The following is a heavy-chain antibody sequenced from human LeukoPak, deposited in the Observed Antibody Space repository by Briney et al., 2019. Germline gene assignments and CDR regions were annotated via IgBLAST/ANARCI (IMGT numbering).Heavy chain of an antibody. CDR2: ISYDGSNK. V-gene: IGHV3-30*04. Sequence: GGSLRLSCAASGFTFSSYAMHWVRQAPGRGLEWVAVISYDGSNKYYADSVKGRFTISRDNSKNTLYLQMNSLRAEDTAVYYCARAETMFWSGSNYMDVWGKGTTVTVSS. CDR1: GFTFSSYA. J-gene: IGHJ6*03. D-gene: IGHD3-3*01. CDR3: ARAETMFWSGSNYMDV.